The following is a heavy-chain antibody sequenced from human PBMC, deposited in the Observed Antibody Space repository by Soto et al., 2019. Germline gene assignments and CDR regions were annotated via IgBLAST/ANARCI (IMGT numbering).Heavy chain of an antibody. D-gene: IGHD3-10*01. CDR1: GFTFSSYA. CDR3: AIEFYGSGSDRRVPADY. Sequence: QVQLVESGGGVVQPGRSLRLSCAASGFTFSSYAMHWVRQAPGKGLEWVAVISYDGSNKYYADSVKGRFTISRDNSKNTLYLQMNSLRAEDTAVYYCAIEFYGSGSDRRVPADYWGQGTLVTVSS. J-gene: IGHJ4*02. CDR2: ISYDGSNK. V-gene: IGHV3-30-3*01.